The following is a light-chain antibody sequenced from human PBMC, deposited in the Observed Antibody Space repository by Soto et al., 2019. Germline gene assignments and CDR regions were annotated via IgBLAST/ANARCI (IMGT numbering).Light chain of an antibody. CDR1: SSDVGGYNY. CDR2: DVS. V-gene: IGLV2-14*01. Sequence: QSALTQPASVSGSPGQSITISCTGTSSDVGGYNYVSWYQQHPGKAPKLMIYDVSNRPSGVSNRFSGSKSGNTASLTISGLQAEDEADYYCSSYTSSSTPWFGGGTQLTVL. CDR3: SSYTSSSTPW. J-gene: IGLJ3*02.